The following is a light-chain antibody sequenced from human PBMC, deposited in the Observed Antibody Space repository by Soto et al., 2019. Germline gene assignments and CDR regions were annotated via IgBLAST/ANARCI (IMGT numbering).Light chain of an antibody. J-gene: IGLJ1*01. V-gene: IGLV2-14*03. Sequence: QSALTQPASVSGSPGQSITISCTGTSSDIGTFYYVSWYQHHPGKAPKLIIYDVTNRPSGVSNRFSGSKSGNTASLTISGLQAEDEADYYCVSFTSSNTLDSYVFGTGTKVTVL. CDR2: DVT. CDR1: SSDIGTFYY. CDR3: VSFTSSNTLDSYV.